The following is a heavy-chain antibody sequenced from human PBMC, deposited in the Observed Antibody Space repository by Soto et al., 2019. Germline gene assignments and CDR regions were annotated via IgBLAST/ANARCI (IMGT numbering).Heavy chain of an antibody. CDR3: ARRFDC. V-gene: IGHV3-48*02. CDR1: GFTVGNYD. CDR2: ISSSGATI. J-gene: IGHJ4*02. Sequence: EEPLVQSGGGLVQSGGSLSLSCAATGFTVGNYDMNWVRQAPGKGLEWISYISSSGATIHYADSVKGRFTISRDSAKNSLYLQMNSLRDEDTAVYYCARRFDCWGQGTLVTVSS.